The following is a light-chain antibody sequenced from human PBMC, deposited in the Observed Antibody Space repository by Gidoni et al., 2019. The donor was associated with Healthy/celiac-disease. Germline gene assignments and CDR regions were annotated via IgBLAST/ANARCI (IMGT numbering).Light chain of an antibody. CDR1: QSVSSY. J-gene: IGKJ3*01. CDR2: DAS. CDR3: QQRSNWPPIT. Sequence: IVLTQSPATLSLSPGERATLSCRASQSVSSYLAWYQQKPGQAPRLLIYDASNRATGIPARFSGSGSGTDFILTISSLEPEDFAVYYCQQRSNWPPITFGPGTKVDIK. V-gene: IGKV3-11*01.